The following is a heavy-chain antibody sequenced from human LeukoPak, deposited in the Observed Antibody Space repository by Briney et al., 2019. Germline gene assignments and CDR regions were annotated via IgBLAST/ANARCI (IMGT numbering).Heavy chain of an antibody. CDR2: IHESGST. V-gene: IGHV4-59*02. CDR3: ARVKNLYWYFDL. CDR1: GDSVSNYY. J-gene: IGHJ2*01. Sequence: PSETLSLTCTVSGDSVSNYYWSWIRQPPGKRLEWITYIHESGSTDSDPSLKSRVTVSLDTSRNQFSLRLTSMTTADTAVCYCARVKNLYWYFDLWGRGSLVTVSS.